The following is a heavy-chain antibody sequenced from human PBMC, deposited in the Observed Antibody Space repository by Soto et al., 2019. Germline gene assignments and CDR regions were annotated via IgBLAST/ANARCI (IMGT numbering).Heavy chain of an antibody. Sequence: HPAGSLRLSCAAASFTFSSCGMHWVRQAPGQGLEWVAVISYDGSNKYYADYVKGRFTIYRDNSKNALHLQMNSLRAEDTAVYYCATSHTTYFDHWGQGTLGNVSS. CDR1: SFTFSSCG. CDR2: ISYDGSNK. J-gene: IGHJ4*02. CDR3: ATSHTTYFDH. V-gene: IGHV3-30*03.